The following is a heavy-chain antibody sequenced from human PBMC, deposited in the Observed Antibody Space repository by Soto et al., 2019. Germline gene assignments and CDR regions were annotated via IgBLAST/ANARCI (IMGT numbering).Heavy chain of an antibody. D-gene: IGHD2-15*01. Sequence: PSETLPLTCTVSDRSISSYYRSRIRQPPGKGLEWIGYIYYSGSTNYNPSLKSRVTISVDTSRNHFSLKLSSVTAADTAVYYCARHVFCSGGSCYFSVMDVWGQGTTVTVSS. J-gene: IGHJ6*02. CDR1: DRSISSYY. V-gene: IGHV4-59*08. CDR3: ARHVFCSGGSCYFSVMDV. CDR2: IYYSGST.